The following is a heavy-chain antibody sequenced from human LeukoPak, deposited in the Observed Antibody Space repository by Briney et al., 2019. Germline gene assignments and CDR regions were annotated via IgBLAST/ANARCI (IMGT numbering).Heavy chain of an antibody. Sequence: SGGSLRLSCAASGLAFSDYWMSGVRQAAGRGVAGVANIKPDGGQQNYVDSVKGRFTISRDNAKNSLYPQMNSLRAEDTAIYSCASTFPYCGGGSSALGGQGTLVTVSS. CDR1: GLAFSDYW. D-gene: IGHD2-15*01. CDR3: ASTFPYCGGGSSAL. V-gene: IGHV3-7*01. J-gene: IGHJ4*02. CDR2: IKPDGGQQ.